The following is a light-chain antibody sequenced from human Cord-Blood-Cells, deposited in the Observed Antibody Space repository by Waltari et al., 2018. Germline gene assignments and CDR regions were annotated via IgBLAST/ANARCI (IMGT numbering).Light chain of an antibody. CDR1: SSDVGSYNL. CDR3: CSYAGSSTWV. V-gene: IGLV2-23*01. Sequence: QSALTQPASVSGSPGQSITISCTGTSSDVGSYNLVSWYQQHPGKAPKLMIYEGSKRPSGVFNRFSGSKSGNTDSLTVSGLQAEDEADYYCCSYAGSSTWVFGGGTKLTVL. CDR2: EGS. J-gene: IGLJ2*01.